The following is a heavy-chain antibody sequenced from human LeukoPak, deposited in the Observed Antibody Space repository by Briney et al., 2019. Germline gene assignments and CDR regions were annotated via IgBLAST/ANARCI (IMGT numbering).Heavy chain of an antibody. CDR1: GYSFTSYT. CDR3: ARSDGDWGIVGPTWLDY. J-gene: IGHJ4*02. V-gene: IGHV1-18*01. Sequence: HRASVKVSCKASGYSFTSYTISWVRQAPGQGLEWMGWISAYNGNTNYAQNLQGRVTMTTDTSTSTAYMELRSLRSDDTAVYYCARSDGDWGIVGPTWLDYWGQGTLVTVSS. D-gene: IGHD1-26*01. CDR2: ISAYNGNT.